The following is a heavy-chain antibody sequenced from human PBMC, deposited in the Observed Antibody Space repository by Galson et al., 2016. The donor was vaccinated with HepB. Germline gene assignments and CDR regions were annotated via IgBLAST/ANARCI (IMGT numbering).Heavy chain of an antibody. D-gene: IGHD3-10*01. CDR3: ARPYTYYFGSGSYFDVLHYGMDV. Sequence: SLRLSCAASGFIFSSYGMHWVRQSPGRGLEWVAYISASSGTIYYADSVKGRFTISRDNANNSLSLQMDSLRAEDTAFYYCARPYTYYFGSGSYFDVLHYGMDVWGQGTTVTVSS. J-gene: IGHJ6*02. V-gene: IGHV3-48*01. CDR1: GFIFSSYG. CDR2: ISASSGTI.